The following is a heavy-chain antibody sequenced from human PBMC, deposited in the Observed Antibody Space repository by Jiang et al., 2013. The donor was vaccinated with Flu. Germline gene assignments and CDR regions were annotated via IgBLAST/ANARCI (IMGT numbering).Heavy chain of an antibody. CDR2: IYPGDSNT. Sequence: VKKPGESLKISCKGSGYIFTSFYIAWVRQMPGKGLEWMGIIYPGDSNTRYNPSFQGQVTISADKSINTAYLQWSSLKASDTAIYYCASPRGYNYGPFDFWGQGTLVTVSS. CDR3: ASPRGYNYGPFDF. J-gene: IGHJ4*02. CDR1: GYIFTSFY. V-gene: IGHV5-51*01. D-gene: IGHD5-18*01.